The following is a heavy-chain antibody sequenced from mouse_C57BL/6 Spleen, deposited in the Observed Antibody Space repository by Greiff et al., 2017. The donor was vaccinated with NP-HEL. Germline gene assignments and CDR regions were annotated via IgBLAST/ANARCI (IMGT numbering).Heavy chain of an antibody. V-gene: IGHV1-55*01. CDR2: IYPGSGST. J-gene: IGHJ4*01. CDR3: ASMIHYAMDY. Sequence: VQRVESGAELVKPGASVKMSCKASGYTFTSYWITWVKQRPGQGLEWIGDIYPGSGSTNYNEKFKSKATLTVDTSSSTAYMQLSSLTSEDSAVYYCASMIHYAMDYWGQGTSVTVSS. D-gene: IGHD2-4*01. CDR1: GYTFTSYW.